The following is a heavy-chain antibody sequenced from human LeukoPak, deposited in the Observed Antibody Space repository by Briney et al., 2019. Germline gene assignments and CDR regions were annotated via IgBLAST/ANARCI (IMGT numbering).Heavy chain of an antibody. J-gene: IGHJ4*02. CDR1: GYTFTTYG. V-gene: IGHV1-18*01. CDR3: ARDTRYNYGYLFDY. D-gene: IGHD5-18*01. Sequence: GASGKVSCKAAGYTFTTYGITWVRQAPGQGLEWMGWISACNGNTNYAQKLQGRVTMTTDTSTSTAYMELRSLRSDDTAVYYCARDTRYNYGYLFDYWGQGTLVTVSS. CDR2: ISACNGNT.